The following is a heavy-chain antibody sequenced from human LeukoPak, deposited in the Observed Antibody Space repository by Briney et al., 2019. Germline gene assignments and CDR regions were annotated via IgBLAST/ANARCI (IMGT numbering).Heavy chain of an antibody. Sequence: SETLSLTCTVSGGSISSYYWSWIRQPPGKGLEWIGYIYYSGSTNYNPSLKSRVTISVDTSKNQFSLKLSSVTAADTAVYYCAREPLYSSGWYSDYWGQGTLVTVSS. CDR1: GGSISSYY. V-gene: IGHV4-59*01. CDR3: AREPLYSSGWYSDY. CDR2: IYYSGST. J-gene: IGHJ4*02. D-gene: IGHD6-19*01.